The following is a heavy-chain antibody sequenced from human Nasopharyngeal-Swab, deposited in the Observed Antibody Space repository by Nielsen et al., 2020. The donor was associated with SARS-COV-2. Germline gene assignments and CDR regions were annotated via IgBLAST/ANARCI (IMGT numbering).Heavy chain of an antibody. V-gene: IGHV4-31*02. D-gene: IGHD3-22*01. J-gene: IGHJ6*04. CDR3: ARQSWAGYYYDSSGYMDV. CDR2: IYYSGST. Sequence: WIRQPPGKSLEWIGYIYYSGSTYYNPSFKSRVTISVDTSKNQFSLKLSSVTAADTAVYYCARQSWAGYYYDSSGYMDVWGKGTTVTVSS.